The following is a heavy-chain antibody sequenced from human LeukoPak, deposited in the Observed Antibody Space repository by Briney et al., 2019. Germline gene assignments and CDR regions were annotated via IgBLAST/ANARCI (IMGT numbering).Heavy chain of an antibody. CDR2: INHSGST. CDR3: AREPGANSFDS. Sequence: SETLSLTCAVYGGSFIGYYWSWLRQPPAKGLEWIGEINHSGSTNYNPSLKSRVTISVDTSKNQFSLKLSSVTAADTAAYYCAREPGANSFDSWGQGTLVTVSS. CDR1: GGSFIGYY. J-gene: IGHJ5*01. V-gene: IGHV4-34*01. D-gene: IGHD4/OR15-4a*01.